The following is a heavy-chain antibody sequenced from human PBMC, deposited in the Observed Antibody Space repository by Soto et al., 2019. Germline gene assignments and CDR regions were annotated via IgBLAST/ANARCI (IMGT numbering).Heavy chain of an antibody. D-gene: IGHD2-8*01. J-gene: IGHJ4*02. V-gene: IGHV3-23*01. CDR3: ARGGGYCTPTSCAIDS. CDR2: VSLTGDRT. Sequence: PGGSLRLSWVASRFSFSSYEMSWVRQASGKGLEWVSRVSLTGDRTNYAGSVKGRFTVSRDNFKNTLYLEMDSLRPEDTAIYYCARGGGYCTPTSCAIDSWGRGTPVTVSS. CDR1: RFSFSSYE.